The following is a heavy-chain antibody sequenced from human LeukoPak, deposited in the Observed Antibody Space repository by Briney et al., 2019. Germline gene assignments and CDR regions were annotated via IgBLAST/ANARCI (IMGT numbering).Heavy chain of an antibody. D-gene: IGHD1-26*01. CDR2: INTNTGNP. Sequence: GASAKVSCKPPVYTFTNSRVNWVRQAPGQGLEWMGWINTNTGNPTYAQGFTGRFGFSLDTSVTTAYLQITSLKAEDTAVYFCARPGVTGGPGSEYWGQGTVVTVSS. CDR1: VYTFTNSR. CDR3: ARPGVTGGPGSEY. J-gene: IGHJ4*02. V-gene: IGHV7-4-1*02.